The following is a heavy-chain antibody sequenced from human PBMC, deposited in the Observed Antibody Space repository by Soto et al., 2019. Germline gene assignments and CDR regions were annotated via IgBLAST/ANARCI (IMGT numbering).Heavy chain of an antibody. V-gene: IGHV3-23*01. CDR2: ISGSGGST. CDR3: ARDASSRGFYDFWSGYYVYYYYYMDV. Sequence: GSLRLSCAASGFTFSSYAMSWVRQAPGKGLEWVSAISGSGGSTYYADSVKGRFTISRDNSKNTLYLQMNSLRAEDTAVYYCARDASSRGFYDFWSGYYVYYYYYMDVWGKGTTVTVSS. J-gene: IGHJ6*03. D-gene: IGHD3-3*01. CDR1: GFTFSSYA.